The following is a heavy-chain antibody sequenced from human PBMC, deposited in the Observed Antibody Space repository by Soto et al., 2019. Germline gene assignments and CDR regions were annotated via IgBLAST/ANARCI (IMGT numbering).Heavy chain of an antibody. D-gene: IGHD1-26*01. CDR3: AKVMVGATTIGPFDY. V-gene: IGHV3-23*01. CDR1: GFTFSSYA. J-gene: IGHJ4*02. Sequence: GSLRLSCAASGFTFSSYAMSWVRQAPGKGLEWVSAISGSGGSTYYADSVKGRFTISRDNSKNTLYLQMNSLRAEDTAVYYCAKVMVGATTIGPFDYWGQGTLVTVSS. CDR2: ISGSGGST.